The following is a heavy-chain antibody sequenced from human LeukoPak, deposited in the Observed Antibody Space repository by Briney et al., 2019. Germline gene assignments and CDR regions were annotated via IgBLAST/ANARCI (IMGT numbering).Heavy chain of an antibody. J-gene: IGHJ4*02. D-gene: IGHD1-26*01. CDR2: IYYSGST. V-gene: IGHV4-39*01. CDR1: GGSISSSSYY. CDR3: ARHRAVSVVGNFYFDY. Sequence: SETLSLTCTVSGGSISSSSYYWGWIRQPPGKGLEWIGSIYYSGSTHYNPSLKSRITISVDTSKNQLSLKLSSVTAADSAVYYCARHRAVSVVGNFYFDYWGQGTLVTVSS.